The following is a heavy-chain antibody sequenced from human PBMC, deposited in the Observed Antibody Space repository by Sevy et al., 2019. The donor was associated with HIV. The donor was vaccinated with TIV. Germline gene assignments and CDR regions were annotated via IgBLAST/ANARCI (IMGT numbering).Heavy chain of an antibody. CDR2: ISYDGSRH. J-gene: IGHJ4*02. V-gene: IGHV3-30-3*01. CDR3: ARDAGYSTDWYPSDY. D-gene: IGHD6-19*01. Sequence: GGSLRLSCAASEFMFSTYAMHWVRQAPGKGLEWVAVISYDGSRHYYADSVKGRFTISRDNSKNTLFLQMNSLRLEDTASYYCARDAGYSTDWYPSDYWGQGTLVTVSS. CDR1: EFMFSTYA.